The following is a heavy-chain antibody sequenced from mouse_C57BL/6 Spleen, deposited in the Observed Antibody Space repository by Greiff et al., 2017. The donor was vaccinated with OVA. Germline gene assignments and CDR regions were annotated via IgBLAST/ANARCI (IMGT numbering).Heavy chain of an antibody. Sequence: VKLMESGPGLVAPSQSLSITCTVSGFSLTSYGVSWVRQPPGKGLEWLGVIWGDGSTNYHSALISRLSISKDNSKSQVFLKLNSLQTDDTATYYCAIITTVVAREAMDYWGQGTSVTVSS. J-gene: IGHJ4*01. D-gene: IGHD1-1*01. CDR2: IWGDGST. V-gene: IGHV2-3*01. CDR1: GFSLTSYG. CDR3: AIITTVVAREAMDY.